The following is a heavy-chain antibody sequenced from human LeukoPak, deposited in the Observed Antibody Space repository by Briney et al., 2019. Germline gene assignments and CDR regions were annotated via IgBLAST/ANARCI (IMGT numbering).Heavy chain of an antibody. CDR3: ARAHRAAYDP. J-gene: IGHJ5*02. D-gene: IGHD1-14*01. CDR2: ISSSSSYI. V-gene: IGHV3-21*01. CDR1: GFTFSSYS. Sequence: GGSLRLSCAASGFTFSSYSMNWVRQAPGKGLEWVSSISSSSSYIYYADSVKGRFTISRDNAKNSLHLQMNSLRAEDTAVYYCARAHRAAYDPWGQGTLVTVSS.